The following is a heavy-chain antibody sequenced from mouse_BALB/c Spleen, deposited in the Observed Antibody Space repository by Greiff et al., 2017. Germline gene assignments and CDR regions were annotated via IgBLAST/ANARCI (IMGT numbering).Heavy chain of an antibody. CDR1: GFAFSSYD. J-gene: IGHJ2*01. V-gene: IGHV5-12-1*01. Sequence: EVKVVESGGGLVKPGGSLKLSCAASGFAFSSYDMSWVRQTPEKRLEWVAYISSGGGSTYYPDTVKGRFTISRDNAKNTLYLQMSSLKSEDTAMYYCARQGYYGSNFDYWGQGTTLTVSS. CDR3: ARQGYYGSNFDY. CDR2: ISSGGGST. D-gene: IGHD1-1*01.